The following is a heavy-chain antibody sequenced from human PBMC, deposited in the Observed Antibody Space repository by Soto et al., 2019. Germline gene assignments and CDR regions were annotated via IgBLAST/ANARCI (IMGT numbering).Heavy chain of an antibody. V-gene: IGHV1-2*02. CDR3: ARGPRYCSTTNCFSGVTWFDS. D-gene: IGHD2-2*01. CDR2: ISPKSGGT. J-gene: IGHJ5*01. CDR1: GSTFTGYY. Sequence: XSVKVSCTSSGSTFTGYYRHLVRQAPGQGFECMGRISPKSGGTNYAQKFEGRVTMTLDTSLKTAYMELSSLISEDTAVYYCARGPRYCSTTNCFSGVTWFDSWGQGTLVTVSS.